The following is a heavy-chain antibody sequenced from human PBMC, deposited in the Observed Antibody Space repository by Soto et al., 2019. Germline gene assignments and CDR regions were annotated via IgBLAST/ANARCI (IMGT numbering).Heavy chain of an antibody. CDR2: IYTSGST. Sequence: SETLSLTCSVSGTSVSSYYWSWIRQPAGKGLEHIGRIYTSGSTSYNPSLKSRVTMSMDTSQTQIYLNLTSVTAADTAVYYCARGGIQLSYAFDYWGEGIHVTVS. J-gene: IGHJ4*02. D-gene: IGHD5-18*01. V-gene: IGHV4-4*07. CDR3: ARGGIQLSYAFDY. CDR1: GTSVSSYY.